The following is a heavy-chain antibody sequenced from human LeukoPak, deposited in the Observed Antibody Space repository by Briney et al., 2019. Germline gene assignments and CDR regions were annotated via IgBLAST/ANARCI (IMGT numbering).Heavy chain of an antibody. V-gene: IGHV3-23*01. CDR3: ARSGNDASGTSLNY. J-gene: IGHJ4*02. CDR1: GITFSGYA. D-gene: IGHD3-10*01. Sequence: GGSLRLSCAASGITFSGYAMTWVRQVPGRGLEWVSDISGRGENTYYADSVKGRFTNSRENSMNTLYLQMSSLRAGDTAVYYCARSGNDASGTSLNYWGEGSLVTVS. CDR2: ISGRGENT.